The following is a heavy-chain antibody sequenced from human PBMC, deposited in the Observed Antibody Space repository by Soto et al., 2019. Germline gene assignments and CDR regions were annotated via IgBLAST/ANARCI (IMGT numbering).Heavy chain of an antibody. J-gene: IGHJ3*01. V-gene: IGHV3-53*01. CDR2: IYSGGST. Sequence: GGSLRLSCAGSGFIVSSYYMSWVRQAPGKGLEWISVIYSGGSTYYADSVKGRFTISRDNSENTPYLQLNSLRAEDTAVYYCAKSGGNGWFADAFDVWGQGTMVTVSS. CDR1: GFIVSSYY. CDR3: AKSGGNGWFADAFDV. D-gene: IGHD6-19*01.